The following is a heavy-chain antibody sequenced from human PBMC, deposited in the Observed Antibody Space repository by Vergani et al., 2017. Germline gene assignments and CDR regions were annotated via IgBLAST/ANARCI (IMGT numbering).Heavy chain of an antibody. J-gene: IGHJ4*02. Sequence: QVQLQESGPGLVKPSETLSLTCTVSGGSISSYYWSWIRQPPGKGLEWIGYIYYSGSTNYNPYLKSRVTISVDTSKNQFSLKLSSVTAADTAVYYCARGGLLWFGELLHGFDYWGQGTLVTVSS. D-gene: IGHD3-10*01. CDR3: ARGGLLWFGELLHGFDY. CDR2: IYYSGST. V-gene: IGHV4-59*01. CDR1: GGSISSYY.